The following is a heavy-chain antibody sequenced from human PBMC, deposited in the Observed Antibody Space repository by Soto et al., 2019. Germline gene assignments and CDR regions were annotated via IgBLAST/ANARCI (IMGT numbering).Heavy chain of an antibody. CDR3: AREHYDILTGYYLFDY. V-gene: IGHV1-18*01. J-gene: IGHJ4*02. CDR1: GYTFTSYG. CDR2: ISAYNGNT. D-gene: IGHD3-9*01. Sequence: QVQLVQSGAEVKKPGASVKVSCKASGYTFTSYGISWVRQAPGQGLEWMGWISAYNGNTNYAQKLQGRVTLTTDTSTSTAYMELRSLRSDDTAVYYCAREHYDILTGYYLFDYWGQGTLVTVSS.